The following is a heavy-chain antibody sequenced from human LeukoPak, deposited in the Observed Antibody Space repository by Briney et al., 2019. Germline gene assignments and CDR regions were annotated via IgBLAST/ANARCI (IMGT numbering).Heavy chain of an antibody. CDR1: GFTFSSYG. Sequence: GGSLRLSCAVSGFTFSSYGMSWVRQAPGKGLEWVSSISSSSSYIYYADSVKGRFTISRDNAKNSLYLQMNTLRAEDTALYYCARGGRANGVYDAFDIWGQGTIVTVSS. V-gene: IGHV3-21*01. CDR2: ISSSSSYI. J-gene: IGHJ3*02. CDR3: ARGGRANGVYDAFDI. D-gene: IGHD2-8*01.